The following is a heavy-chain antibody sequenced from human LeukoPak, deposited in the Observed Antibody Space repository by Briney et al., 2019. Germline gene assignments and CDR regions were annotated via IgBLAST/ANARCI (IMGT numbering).Heavy chain of an antibody. V-gene: IGHV3-23*01. Sequence: QPGGSLRLSCAPSGFTFSSYAMNWVRQAPGKGLAWASGDNDRGSGTYYADSVKGRFTISRDNSKNILNLQMNSLRAEDTAIYYCIMGYYFDYWGQGTLVTVSS. CDR1: GFTFSSYA. CDR2: DNDRGSGT. J-gene: IGHJ4*02. CDR3: IMGYYFDY.